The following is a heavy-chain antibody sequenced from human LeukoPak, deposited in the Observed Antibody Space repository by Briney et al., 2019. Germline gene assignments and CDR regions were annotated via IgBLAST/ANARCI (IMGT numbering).Heavy chain of an antibody. CDR2: IYYSGST. D-gene: IGHD3-22*01. Sequence: SETLSLTCTVSGGSISSGDYYWSWIRQPPGKGLEWIGYIYYSGSTYYNPSLKSRVTISVDTSKNQLSLKLSSVTAADTAVYYCARRGAYYDSSGYFDYWGQGTLVTVSS. CDR3: ARRGAYYDSSGYFDY. J-gene: IGHJ4*02. CDR1: GGSISSGDYY. V-gene: IGHV4-30-4*01.